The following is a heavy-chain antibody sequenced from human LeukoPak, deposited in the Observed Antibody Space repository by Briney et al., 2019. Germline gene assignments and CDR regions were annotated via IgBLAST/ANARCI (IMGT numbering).Heavy chain of an antibody. CDR1: GGSFSGYY. J-gene: IGHJ5*02. CDR3: ATQQCSGGSCYSRAIWFDP. CDR2: INHSGST. Sequence: ASETLSLTCAVYGGSFSGYYWSWIRQPPGKGLEWIGEINHSGSTNYNPSLKSRVTISVDTSKKQFSLKLSSVTAADTAVYYCATQQCSGGSCYSRAIWFDPWGQGTLVTVSS. D-gene: IGHD2-15*01. V-gene: IGHV4-34*01.